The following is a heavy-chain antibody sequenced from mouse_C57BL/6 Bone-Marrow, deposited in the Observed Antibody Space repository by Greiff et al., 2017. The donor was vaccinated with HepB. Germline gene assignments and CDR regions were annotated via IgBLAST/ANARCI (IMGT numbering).Heavy chain of an antibody. Sequence: QVQLQQPGAELVMPGASVKLSCKASGYTFTSYWMHWVKQRTGQGLEWIGEIDPSDSYTNYNQKFKGKSTLTVDKSSSTAYMQISSLTSEDSAVYYCARGGYGYDYYAMDYWGQGTSVTVSS. D-gene: IGHD2-2*01. V-gene: IGHV1-69*01. CDR3: ARGGYGYDYYAMDY. CDR2: IDPSDSYT. CDR1: GYTFTSYW. J-gene: IGHJ4*01.